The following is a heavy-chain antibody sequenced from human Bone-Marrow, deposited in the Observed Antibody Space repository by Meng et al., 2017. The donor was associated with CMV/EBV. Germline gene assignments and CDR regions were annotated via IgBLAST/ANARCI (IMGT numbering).Heavy chain of an antibody. CDR2: ISSSGSTI. V-gene: IGHV3-48*03. CDR3: ACWREVVGYYGMDV. D-gene: IGHD1-1*01. Sequence: GESLKISCAASGFTFSSYEMNWVRQAPGKGLEWVSYISSSGSTIYYADSVKGRFTISRDNAKNSLYLQMNSLRAEDTAVYYCACWREVVGYYGMDVWGQGTTVTVSS. J-gene: IGHJ6*02. CDR1: GFTFSSYE.